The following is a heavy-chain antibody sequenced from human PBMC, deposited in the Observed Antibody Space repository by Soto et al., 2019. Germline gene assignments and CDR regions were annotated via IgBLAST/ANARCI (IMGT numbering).Heavy chain of an antibody. CDR1: GGTFSSYA. J-gene: IGHJ3*02. D-gene: IGHD6-13*01. CDR3: ARGGGAASAKDDAFDI. V-gene: IGHV1-69*06. Sequence: QVQLVQSGAEVKKPGSSVKISCKASGGTFSSYAISWVRQAPGQGLEWLGGIIPIFGAANYAQNFHGRVTMTADTSPSTAYMELSSLRSDDTAGYYCARGGGAASAKDDAFDILGQGTMDTVSS. CDR2: IIPIFGAA.